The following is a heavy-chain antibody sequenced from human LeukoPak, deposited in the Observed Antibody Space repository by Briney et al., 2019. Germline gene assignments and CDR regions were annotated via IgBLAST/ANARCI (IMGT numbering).Heavy chain of an antibody. CDR3: ARNWGMGAFDI. J-gene: IGHJ3*02. D-gene: IGHD7-27*01. CDR2: IYSGGST. Sequence: GGSLRLSCTASGFTVSSNYMSWVRQAPEKGLEWVSVIYSGGSTYYADSVKGRFTISRDNPKNTLYLQMSSLRADDTAVYYCARNWGMGAFDIWGQGTMVTVSS. CDR1: GFTVSSNY. V-gene: IGHV3-53*01.